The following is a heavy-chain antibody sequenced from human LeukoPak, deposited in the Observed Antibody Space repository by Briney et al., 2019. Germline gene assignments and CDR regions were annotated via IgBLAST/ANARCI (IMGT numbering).Heavy chain of an antibody. V-gene: IGHV3-21*01. Sequence: GGSLRLSCAASGFTFSSYSMNWVRQAPGKGLEWVSSISSSSSYIYYAGSVKGRFTISRDNAKNSLYLQMNSLRAEDTAVYYCARGGRWLQLWDYWGQGTLVTVSS. CDR2: ISSSSSYI. D-gene: IGHD5-24*01. CDR1: GFTFSSYS. CDR3: ARGGRWLQLWDY. J-gene: IGHJ4*02.